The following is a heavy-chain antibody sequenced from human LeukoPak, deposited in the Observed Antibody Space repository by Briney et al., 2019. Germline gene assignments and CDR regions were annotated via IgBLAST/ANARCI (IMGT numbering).Heavy chain of an antibody. J-gene: IGHJ4*01. D-gene: IGHD3-22*01. CDR1: GASINNNF. CDR3: ARHRDYYDT. V-gene: IGHV4-59*08. Sequence: SETLSLTCTVSGASINNNFWTCIRQPPGKGLEWIGYIYSSGSANYNPSLKSRVIISGDTPKNQISLNLTSVTAADAAVYFCARHRDYYDTWGHGTLVTVSS. CDR2: IYSSGSA.